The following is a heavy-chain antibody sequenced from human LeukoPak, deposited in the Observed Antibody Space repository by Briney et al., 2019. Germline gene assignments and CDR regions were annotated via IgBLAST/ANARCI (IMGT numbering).Heavy chain of an antibody. Sequence: PGGSLRLSCAASGFSVRSNYMSWVRQSPRKALEWVSIMYSGGSTDYADSVKGRFIISRDHSKNTLYLQMNSLRAEDTAVYYCARDRGNYYDYWGQGTLVTVSS. CDR1: GFSVRSNY. J-gene: IGHJ4*02. CDR2: MYSGGST. V-gene: IGHV3-53*01. D-gene: IGHD2/OR15-2a*01. CDR3: ARDRGNYYDY.